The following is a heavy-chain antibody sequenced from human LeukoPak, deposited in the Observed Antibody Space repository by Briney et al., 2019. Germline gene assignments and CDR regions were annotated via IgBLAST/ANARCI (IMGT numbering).Heavy chain of an antibody. J-gene: IGHJ2*01. D-gene: IGHD5-18*01. CDR2: ISDDGSNT. CDR3: AKDADTATIIYWYFDL. V-gene: IGHV3-30*18. CDR1: GFTLSSFG. Sequence: PGGALRLSCTASGFTLSSFGMHWVRQAPGKGLEGVAVISDDGSNTYYADSVKGRFTISRDNSKNTLYLQLNSLRTEGTAVYYCAKDADTATIIYWYFDLWGRGTLVTVSS.